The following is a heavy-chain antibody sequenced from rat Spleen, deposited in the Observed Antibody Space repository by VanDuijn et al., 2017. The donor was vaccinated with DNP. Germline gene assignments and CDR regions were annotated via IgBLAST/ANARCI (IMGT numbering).Heavy chain of an antibody. Sequence: EVQLVESGGDLVQPGRSLKLSCVASGFTFNNYWMTWIRQVPGKGLEWVASITSSGGSTYYPDSVKGRFTISRDNAKNTLYLQMNSLRSEDTATCYCARGDYRDSYDPNWFAYWCQGTLVTVSS. J-gene: IGHJ3*01. CDR1: GFTFNNYW. CDR3: ARGDYRDSYDPNWFAY. CDR2: ITSSGGST. V-gene: IGHV5-31*01. D-gene: IGHD1-12*01.